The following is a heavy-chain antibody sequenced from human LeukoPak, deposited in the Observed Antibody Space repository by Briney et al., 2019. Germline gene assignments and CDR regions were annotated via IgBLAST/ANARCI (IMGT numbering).Heavy chain of an antibody. CDR3: ARDFPIWSGYYSPTYFDY. CDR2: IYTSGST. V-gene: IGHV4-4*07. CDR1: GGSISSYY. J-gene: IGHJ4*02. Sequence: SETLSLTCTVSGGSISSYYWSWIRQPAGKGLEWIGRIYTSGSTNYNPSLKGRVTMSVDTSKNQFSLKLSSVTAADTAVYYCARDFPIWSGYYSPTYFDYWGRGTLVTVSS. D-gene: IGHD3-3*01.